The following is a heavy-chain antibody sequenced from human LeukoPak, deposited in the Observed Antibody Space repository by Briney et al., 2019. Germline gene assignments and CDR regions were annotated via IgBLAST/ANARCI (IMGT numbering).Heavy chain of an antibody. D-gene: IGHD3-22*01. V-gene: IGHV1-8*01. CDR3: ARDHYYDSRNAFDL. CDR1: GYTFTSYD. CDR2: MNPNSGNT. J-gene: IGHJ3*01. Sequence: ASVKVSCKASGYTFTSYDINWVRQATGQGLEWMGWMNPNSGNTGYAQKFQGRVTMTRNTSISTDYMELSSLRSEDTAVYYCARDHYYDSRNAFDLWGQGTMVTVPS.